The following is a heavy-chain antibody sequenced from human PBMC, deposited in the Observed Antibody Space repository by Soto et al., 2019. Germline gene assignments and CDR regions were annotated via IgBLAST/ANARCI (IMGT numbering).Heavy chain of an antibody. Sequence: SGPTLVNPTQTLTLTCTFSGFSLRTSGMCVNWIRQPPGKALEWLALIDWNDDRYYSASLKTRLTISKDTSKNQVVLTLTNMDPVDTATYYCARSQGFCTSANCFDGIYYYYYYGTDVWGQGTTVTVSS. CDR1: GFSLRTSGMC. CDR2: IDWNDDR. V-gene: IGHV2-70*01. D-gene: IGHD2-2*01. J-gene: IGHJ6*02. CDR3: ARSQGFCTSANCFDGIYYYYYYGTDV.